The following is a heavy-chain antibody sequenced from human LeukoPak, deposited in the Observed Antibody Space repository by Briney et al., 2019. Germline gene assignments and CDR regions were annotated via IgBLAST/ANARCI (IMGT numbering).Heavy chain of an antibody. CDR3: ARGYSSSYYYYMDV. D-gene: IGHD6-6*01. CDR1: GGTLSSYA. CDR2: IIPIFGTA. J-gene: IGHJ6*03. Sequence: SVKVSCKASGGTLSSYAISWVRQAAGQGLEWMGGIIPIFGTANYAQTFQGGVTITTDESTSTAYMELSSLRSEDTAVYYCARGYSSSYYYYMDVWGKGTTVTVSS. V-gene: IGHV1-69*05.